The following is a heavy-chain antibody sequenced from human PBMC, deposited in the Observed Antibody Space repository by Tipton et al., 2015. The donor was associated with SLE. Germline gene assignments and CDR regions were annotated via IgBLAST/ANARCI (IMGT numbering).Heavy chain of an antibody. CDR2: INSDGTST. Sequence: GSLRLSCATSGFTFSGYAMSWVRQAPGKGLEWVSRINSDGTSTSYAESVKGRFTISRDNAKNTLYLQINSLRAEDTAVYYCARWGYSGYDYFDYWGQGTLVTVSS. J-gene: IGHJ4*02. D-gene: IGHD5-12*01. CDR1: GFTFSGYA. CDR3: ARWGYSGYDYFDY. V-gene: IGHV3-74*01.